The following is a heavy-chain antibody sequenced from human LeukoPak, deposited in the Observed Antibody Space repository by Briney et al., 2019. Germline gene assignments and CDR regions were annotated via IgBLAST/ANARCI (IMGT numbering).Heavy chain of an antibody. Sequence: PGGSLRLSCAASGFTFSSYSMNWVRQAPGKGLEWVSSISSSSSYIYYADSVKGRFTISRDNAKNSLYLQMNSLRAEDTAVYYCGSLVDTAMVTFWATSGYFDCWGQGTLVSDSS. V-gene: IGHV3-21*01. CDR2: ISSSSSYI. D-gene: IGHD5-18*01. CDR1: GFTFSSYS. CDR3: GSLVDTAMVTFWATSGYFDC. J-gene: IGHJ4*02.